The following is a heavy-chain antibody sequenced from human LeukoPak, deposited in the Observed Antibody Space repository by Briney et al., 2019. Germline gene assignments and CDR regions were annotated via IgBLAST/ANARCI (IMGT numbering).Heavy chain of an antibody. V-gene: IGHV4-31*03. CDR3: ARAFRGARAFDI. J-gene: IGHJ3*02. CDR1: GGSISSGGYY. Sequence: SQTLSLTCTVSGGSISSGGYYWSWLRQHPGKGLEWIGYIYYSGSTYYNPSLKSRVTISVDTSKNQFSLKLSSVTAADTAVYYRARAFRGARAFDIWGQGTMVTVSS. D-gene: IGHD4/OR15-4a*01. CDR2: IYYSGST.